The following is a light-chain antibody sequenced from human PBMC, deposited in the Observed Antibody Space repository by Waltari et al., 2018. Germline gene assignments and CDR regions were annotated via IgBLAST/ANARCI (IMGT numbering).Light chain of an antibody. V-gene: IGLV2-23*03. CDR2: EGN. CDR3: CSYAGGSTFVV. CDR1: SSGVGTFHL. Sequence: QSALTQPASVSGSPGQSITMSCTGASSGVGTFHLVSWYQQHPGKAPKLIIYEGNERPSGVSNRFSGSKSGNTASLTISGLQAEDEAYYYCCSYAGGSTFVVFGGGTKLTVL. J-gene: IGLJ2*01.